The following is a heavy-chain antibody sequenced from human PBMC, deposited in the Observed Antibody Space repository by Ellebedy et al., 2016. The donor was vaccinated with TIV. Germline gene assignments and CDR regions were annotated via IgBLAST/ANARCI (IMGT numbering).Heavy chain of an antibody. CDR3: ARLAAAGTSPGDY. V-gene: IGHV5-51*01. D-gene: IGHD6-13*01. J-gene: IGHJ4*02. Sequence: KVSCKGSGYSFTTYWIGWVRQMPGKGLEWMGIIYPGDSDTRYSPSFQGQVTISADKSISTAYLQWSSLKASDTAMYYCARLAAAGTSPGDYWGQGTLVTVSS. CDR2: IYPGDSDT. CDR1: GYSFTTYW.